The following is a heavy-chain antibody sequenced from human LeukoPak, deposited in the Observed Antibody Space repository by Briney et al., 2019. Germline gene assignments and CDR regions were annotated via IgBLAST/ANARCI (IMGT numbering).Heavy chain of an antibody. Sequence: GGSLRLSCTASGFTFGDYAMSWVRQAPGKGLEWVGFIRSRAYGGTTEYAASAKGRFTISRDDSKSIAYLQMNSLKTEDTAVYYCTRGTRGGITMVRGVISPVRYYYGMDVWGKGTTVTVSS. CDR2: IRSRAYGGTT. D-gene: IGHD3-10*01. CDR3: TRGTRGGITMVRGVISPVRYYYGMDV. V-gene: IGHV3-49*04. J-gene: IGHJ6*04. CDR1: GFTFGDYA.